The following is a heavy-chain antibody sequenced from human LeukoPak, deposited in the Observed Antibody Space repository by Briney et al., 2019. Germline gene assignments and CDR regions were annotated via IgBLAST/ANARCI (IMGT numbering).Heavy chain of an antibody. J-gene: IGHJ4*02. Sequence: GGSLRLSCAASGFTFSSYWMHWVRHTPGKGLVWVLRIKGDGSSTSYADSVKGRFTISRDNAKNTLYLQMNSLRAEDTAVYYCARDGYSFGHDFDYWGQGTLVTVSS. CDR2: IKGDGSST. V-gene: IGHV3-74*01. CDR3: ARDGYSFGHDFDY. CDR1: GFTFSSYW. D-gene: IGHD5-18*01.